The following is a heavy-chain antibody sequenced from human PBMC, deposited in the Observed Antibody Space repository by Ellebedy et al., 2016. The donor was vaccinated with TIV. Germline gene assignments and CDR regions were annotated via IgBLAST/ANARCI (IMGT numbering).Heavy chain of an antibody. CDR1: GFSFSDYW. J-gene: IGHJ5*02. Sequence: GGSLRLSXAGSGFSFSDYWMSWVRQAPGKGLEWVANIKQDGSDKYYVDSVKGRFSISRDNAKNLLYLQMNSLRAEDTAVYYCMRRCSSTSCYSASDWYDPWGQGTLVTVSS. V-gene: IGHV3-7*01. D-gene: IGHD2-2*01. CDR3: MRRCSSTSCYSASDWYDP. CDR2: IKQDGSDK.